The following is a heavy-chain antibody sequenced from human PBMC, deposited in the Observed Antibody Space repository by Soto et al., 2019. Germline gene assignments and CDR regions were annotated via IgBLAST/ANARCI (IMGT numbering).Heavy chain of an antibody. CDR1: GFTFDDYA. D-gene: IGHD5-18*01. Sequence: EVQLVESGGGLVQPGRSLRLSCAASGFTFDDYAMHWVRQAPGKGLEWVSGISWNSGSIGYADSVKGRFTISRDNAKNSLYLQMNSLRAEDTAVYYCARVPTAMVTRNWNDVFDYWGQGTLVTVSS. J-gene: IGHJ4*02. V-gene: IGHV3-9*01. CDR3: ARVPTAMVTRNWNDVFDY. CDR2: ISWNSGSI.